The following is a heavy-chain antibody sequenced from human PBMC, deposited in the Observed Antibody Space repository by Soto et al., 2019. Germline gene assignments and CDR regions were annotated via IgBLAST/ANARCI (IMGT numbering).Heavy chain of an antibody. CDR2: INHSGST. CDR3: ARGRGSTVITRYYYYGMDV. D-gene: IGHD4-17*01. V-gene: IGHV4-34*01. CDR1: GGSFSGYY. Sequence: SETLSLTCAVYGGSFSGYYWSWIRQPPGKGLGWIGEINHSGSTNYNPSLKSRVTISVDTSKNQFSLKLSSVTAADTAVYYCARGRGSTVITRYYYYGMDVWGQGTTVTVSS. J-gene: IGHJ6*02.